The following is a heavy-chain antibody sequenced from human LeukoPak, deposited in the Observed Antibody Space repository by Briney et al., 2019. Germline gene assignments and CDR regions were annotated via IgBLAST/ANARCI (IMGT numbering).Heavy chain of an antibody. CDR2: ISYDGSKK. Sequence: GGSLRLSCAASGFAFSSYAVHWVRQAPGEGLECVAVISYDGSKKYYADFVKGRFTISRDNSKNTLYLHMNSLIPEDTAVYFCAKDWKFYYVSGSFFPDNWGQGTLVTVSS. CDR1: GFAFSSYA. J-gene: IGHJ4*02. D-gene: IGHD3-10*01. CDR3: AKDWKFYYVSGSFFPDN. V-gene: IGHV3-30-3*01.